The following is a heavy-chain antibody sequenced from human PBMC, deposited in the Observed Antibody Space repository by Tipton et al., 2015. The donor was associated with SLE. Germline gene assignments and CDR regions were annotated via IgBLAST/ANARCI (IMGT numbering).Heavy chain of an antibody. CDR1: GVSLSSSY. D-gene: IGHD3-16*01. CDR3: ASVWLNNAFDI. Sequence: TLSLTCNVSGVSLSSSYWSWIRQPAGKGLEWIGRIYTSGATDDNPSLKSRVTMSVDMSTNQIFLKMTSVTAADSAVEFCASVWLNNAFDIWGQGTRVTVSS. CDR2: IYTSGAT. V-gene: IGHV4-4*07. J-gene: IGHJ3*02.